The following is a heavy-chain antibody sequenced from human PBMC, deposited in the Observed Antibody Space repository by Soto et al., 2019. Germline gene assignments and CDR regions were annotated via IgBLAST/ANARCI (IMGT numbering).Heavy chain of an antibody. CDR2: IYYSGST. J-gene: IGHJ4*02. D-gene: IGHD3-22*01. CDR3: ARVGYDSSGYYRTDY. Sequence: QVQLQESGPGLVKPSQTLSLTCTVSGGSISSGGYYWSWIRQHPGKGLEWIGYIYYSGSTYYNPSLKGRVTISVDTSKTQFSLKLRSVTAADTAVYYCARVGYDSSGYYRTDYWGQGTLVTVSS. V-gene: IGHV4-31*03. CDR1: GGSISSGGYY.